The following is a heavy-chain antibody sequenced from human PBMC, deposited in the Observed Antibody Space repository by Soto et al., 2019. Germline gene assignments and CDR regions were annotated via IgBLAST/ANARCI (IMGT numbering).Heavy chain of an antibody. D-gene: IGHD1-26*01. CDR1: GFTLSNSW. Sequence: GGSLRLSCAASGFTLSNSWIHWVRQAPGKGLVWVSYINSDGSTTTYADSVKGRFTISRDNAKNTVYLEITSLTAEDTAVYYCARDRSYTTDYCGQGTLVTVYS. CDR3: ARDRSYTTDY. CDR2: INSDGSTT. V-gene: IGHV3-74*01. J-gene: IGHJ4*02.